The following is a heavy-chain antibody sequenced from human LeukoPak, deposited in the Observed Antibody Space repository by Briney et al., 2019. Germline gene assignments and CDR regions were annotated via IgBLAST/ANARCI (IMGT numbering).Heavy chain of an antibody. CDR3: AKDPLGIVVVPAAAPDDY. Sequence: GGSLRPSCAASGFTFSSYAMSWVRQAPGKGLEWVSAISGSGGSTYYADSVKGRFTISRDNSKNTLYLQMNSLRAEDTAVYYCAKDPLGIVVVPAAAPDDYWGQGTLVTVSS. CDR1: GFTFSSYA. J-gene: IGHJ4*02. V-gene: IGHV3-23*01. CDR2: ISGSGGST. D-gene: IGHD2-2*03.